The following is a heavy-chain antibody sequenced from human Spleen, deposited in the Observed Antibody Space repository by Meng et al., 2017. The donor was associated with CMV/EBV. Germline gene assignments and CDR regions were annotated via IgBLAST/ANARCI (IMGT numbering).Heavy chain of an antibody. CDR2: ISGTVDTT. Sequence: GESLKISCAASGFTFSSYAMGWVRQAPGKGLEWVSAISGTVDTTYYADSVKGRFTISRDNSKDTLYLQMNSLRAEDMAVYYCAKDFWSGYYISNYYGMDVWGQGTTVTVSS. V-gene: IGHV3-23*01. CDR1: GFTFSSYA. J-gene: IGHJ6*02. D-gene: IGHD3-3*01. CDR3: AKDFWSGYYISNYYGMDV.